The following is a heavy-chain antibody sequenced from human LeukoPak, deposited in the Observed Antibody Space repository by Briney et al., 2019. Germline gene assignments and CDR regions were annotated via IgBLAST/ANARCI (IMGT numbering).Heavy chain of an antibody. CDR1: GYTFTSHY. CDR3: AREGSGSLPHLDH. CDR2: INPSGGGT. V-gene: IGHV1-46*01. Sequence: ASVKVSCKASGYTFTSHYMQWVRLAPGQGLEWMGIINPSGGGTRYAQKFQGRVTMTRDASTSTVYMELSSLRSEDTAAYYCAREGSGSLPHLDHWGQGTLVTVSS. D-gene: IGHD3-10*01. J-gene: IGHJ4*02.